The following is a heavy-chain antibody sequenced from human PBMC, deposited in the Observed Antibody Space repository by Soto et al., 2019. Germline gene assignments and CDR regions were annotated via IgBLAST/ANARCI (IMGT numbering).Heavy chain of an antibody. J-gene: IGHJ4*02. CDR3: AARRTDSSGYYSDD. D-gene: IGHD3-22*01. V-gene: IGHV1-46*01. Sequence: XSVKVSCTPSGSTFTSYYMALVRQAPGQGLECMGIINPSGGSTSYAQKFQGRVTMTRDTSTSTVYMELRSLRSEDTAVYYCAARRTDSSGYYSDDWGQGTLVTVSS. CDR1: GSTFTSYY. CDR2: INPSGGST.